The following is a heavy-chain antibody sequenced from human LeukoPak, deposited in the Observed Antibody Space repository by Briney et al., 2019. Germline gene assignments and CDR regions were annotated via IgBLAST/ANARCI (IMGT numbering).Heavy chain of an antibody. CDR1: GDTFNNYI. Sequence: GASVKVSCKASGDTFNNYIITWVRQAPGQGLEWMGGVMPLFNTPNYAQKLQGRITITTDASTHTSYMELRSLRSEDTAVYSCARVDRHHFYMDVWGKGITVTVSS. D-gene: IGHD1-14*01. J-gene: IGHJ6*03. CDR2: VMPLFNTP. V-gene: IGHV1-69*05. CDR3: ARVDRHHFYMDV.